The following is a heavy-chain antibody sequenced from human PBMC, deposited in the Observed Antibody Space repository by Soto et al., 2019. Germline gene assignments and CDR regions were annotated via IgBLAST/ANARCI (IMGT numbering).Heavy chain of an antibody. D-gene: IGHD2-15*01. Sequence: ASVKVSCKASGYTFTSYYMHWVRQAPGQGLEWMGIINPSGGSTSYAQKFQGRVTMTRDTSTSTVYMELSSLRSEDTAVYYCERGDIVVVVAAKLYRNYYYYYGMDVWG. CDR2: INPSGGST. J-gene: IGHJ6*02. CDR3: ERGDIVVVVAAKLYRNYYYYYGMDV. CDR1: GYTFTSYY. V-gene: IGHV1-46*01.